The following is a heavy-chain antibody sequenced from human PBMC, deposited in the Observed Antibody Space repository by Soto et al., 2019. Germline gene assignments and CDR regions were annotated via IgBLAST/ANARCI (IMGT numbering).Heavy chain of an antibody. V-gene: IGHV1-18*01. CDR3: CRKPPPRVYNAFDM. D-gene: IGHD6-13*01. CDR2: ISAYNGNT. CDR1: GYTFTTYG. J-gene: IGHJ3*02. Sequence: QVQLVQSGAEVKKPGASVKVSCKASGYTFTTYGINWVRQAPGQGLEWLGWISAYNGNTNYAQKLPGRGPMDTGPVTDTAYMELKDPRSDDTAVYFWCRKPPPRVYNAFDMWGQGTLLTVSS.